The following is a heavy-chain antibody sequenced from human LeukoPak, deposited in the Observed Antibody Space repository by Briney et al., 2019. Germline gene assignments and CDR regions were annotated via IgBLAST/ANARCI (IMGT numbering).Heavy chain of an antibody. D-gene: IGHD6-19*01. CDR3: TTDGENLGIAVAYYYGMDV. CDR1: GFTFSNAW. V-gene: IGHV3-15*01. Sequence: PGGSLRLSCAASGFTFSNAWMSWVRQAPGKGLEWVGRIKSKTDSGTTDYAAPVKGRFTISRDDSKNTLYLQMNSLKTEDTAVYYCTTDGENLGIAVAYYYGMDVWGQGTTVTVSS. J-gene: IGHJ6*02. CDR2: IKSKTDSGTT.